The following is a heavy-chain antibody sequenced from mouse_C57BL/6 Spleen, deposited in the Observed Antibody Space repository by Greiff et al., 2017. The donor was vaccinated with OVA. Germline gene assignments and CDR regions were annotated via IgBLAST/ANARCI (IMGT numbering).Heavy chain of an antibody. CDR2: ISDGGSYT. J-gene: IGHJ2*01. D-gene: IGHD2-5*01. CDR1: GFTFSSYA. CDR3: ARGNYSKFYFDY. V-gene: IGHV5-4*01. Sequence: EVQGVESGGGLVKPGGSLKLSCAASGFTFSSYAMSWVRQTPEKRLEWVATISDGGSYTYYPDNVKGRFTISRDNAKNNPYLQMSHLKSEDTAMYYCARGNYSKFYFDYWGQGTTLTVSS.